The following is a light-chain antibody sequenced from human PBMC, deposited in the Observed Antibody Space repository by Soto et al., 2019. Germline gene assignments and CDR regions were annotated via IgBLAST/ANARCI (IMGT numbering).Light chain of an antibody. CDR2: DAS. Sequence: EIVLTQSPATLSLSPGERATLSCRASQSVSSYLAWYQQKPGQAPRLLIYDASNRATGIPARFSGSGSGTDFTLNISSLEPEDYAVDYCQQRSNWTRNTFGQGTHWRLN. CDR1: QSVSSY. CDR3: QQRSNWTRNT. V-gene: IGKV3-11*01. J-gene: IGKJ5*01.